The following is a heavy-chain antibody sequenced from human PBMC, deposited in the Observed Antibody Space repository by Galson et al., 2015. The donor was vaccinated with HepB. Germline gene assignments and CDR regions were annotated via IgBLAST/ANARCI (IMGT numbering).Heavy chain of an antibody. J-gene: IGHJ4*02. CDR1: GFSFNIYT. Sequence: SLRLSCAASGFSFNIYTMNWVRQVPGKGLEWVASTSRSGRYMYYADSVKGRFTISRDNAQNSLNSEMKSLRVEDTAVYYCARDWAWVFLEDLLQTGFDVWGLGTRVTVSS. CDR2: TSRSGRYM. V-gene: IGHV3-21*01. CDR3: ARDWAWVFLEDLLQTGFDV. D-gene: IGHD3-22*01.